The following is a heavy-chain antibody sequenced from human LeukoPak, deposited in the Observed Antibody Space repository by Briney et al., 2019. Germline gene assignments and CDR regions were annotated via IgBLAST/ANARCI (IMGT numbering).Heavy chain of an antibody. J-gene: IGHJ4*02. D-gene: IGHD5-12*01. Sequence: PSETLSLTCTVSGYSISSGYYWGWIRQPPGKGLEWIGSIYHSGSTYYNPSLKSRVTISVDTSKNQFSLKLSSVTAADTAVYYCARGRVVATVDWGQGTLVTVSS. CDR3: ARGRVVATVD. V-gene: IGHV4-38-2*02. CDR1: GYSISSGYY. CDR2: IYHSGST.